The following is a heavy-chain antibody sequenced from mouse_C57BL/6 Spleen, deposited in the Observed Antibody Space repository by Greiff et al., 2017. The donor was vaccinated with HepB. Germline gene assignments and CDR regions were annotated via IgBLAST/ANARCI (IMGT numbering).Heavy chain of an antibody. D-gene: IGHD1-2*01. CDR2: IDPEDGDT. CDR1: GFNIKDYY. Sequence: EVQLQQSGAELVRPGASVKLSCTASGFNIKDYYMHWVKQRPEQGLEWIGRIDPEDGDTEYAPKFQGKATMTADTSPNTAYLQLSSLTSEDTAVYYCTTWALLIGAYWGQGTLVTVSA. V-gene: IGHV14-1*01. CDR3: TTWALLIGAY. J-gene: IGHJ3*01.